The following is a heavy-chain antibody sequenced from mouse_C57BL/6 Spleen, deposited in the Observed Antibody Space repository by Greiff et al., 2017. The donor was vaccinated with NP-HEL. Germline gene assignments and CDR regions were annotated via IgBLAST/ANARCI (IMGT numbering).Heavy chain of an antibody. CDR2: ISSGSSTI. J-gene: IGHJ4*01. V-gene: IGHV5-17*01. D-gene: IGHD2-10*01. CDR1: GFTFSDYG. Sequence: EVQVVESGGGLVKPGGSLKLSCAASGFTFSDYGMHWVRQAPEKGLEWVAYISSGSSTIYYADTVKGRFTISRDNAKNTLFLQMTSLRSEDTAMYYCAGKSYYGNYVYAMDYWGQGTSVTVSS. CDR3: AGKSYYGNYVYAMDY.